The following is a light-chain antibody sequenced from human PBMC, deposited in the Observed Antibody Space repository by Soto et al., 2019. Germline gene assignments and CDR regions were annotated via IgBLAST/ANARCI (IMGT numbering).Light chain of an antibody. CDR2: AAS. Sequence: DIQMPQSPSSLSTSVGDRVTITCRASQSISSYLNWYQQKPGKAPNFLIYAASNLQSGVPSRFSGSGSGTEFTLTISSLQPEDFAPYYCQQSYSTLAFGPGNKVDIK. CDR3: QQSYSTLA. J-gene: IGKJ3*01. CDR1: QSISSY. V-gene: IGKV1-39*01.